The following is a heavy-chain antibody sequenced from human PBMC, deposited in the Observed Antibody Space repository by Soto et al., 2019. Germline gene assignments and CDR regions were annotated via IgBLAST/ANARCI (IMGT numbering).Heavy chain of an antibody. CDR3: ARDKITGLFDY. CDR2: IYYSGST. V-gene: IGHV4-31*03. J-gene: IGHJ4*02. Sequence: SETLSLSCTVSGGSISSGGYYWSWILQHPGKGLEWIGYIYYSGSTYYNPSLKSRVTISVDTSKNQFSLKLSSVTAADTAVYYCARDKITGLFDYWGQGTLVTVS. CDR1: GGSISSGGYY. D-gene: IGHD2-8*02.